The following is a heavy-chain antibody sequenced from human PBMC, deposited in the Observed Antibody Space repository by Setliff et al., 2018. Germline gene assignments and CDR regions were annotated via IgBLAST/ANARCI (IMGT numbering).Heavy chain of an antibody. Sequence: GESLKISCAASGFTLRNSGMHWVRQAPGRGLEWVTFISYDGFKIYYAESVKGRFTISRDISTNTLFLEIDSLRSEDTGLYYCAREGSIGWSQYFHHWGQGTPVTVS. CDR1: GFTLRNSG. CDR2: ISYDGFKI. V-gene: IGHV3-30*03. J-gene: IGHJ1*01. CDR3: AREGSIGWSQYFHH. D-gene: IGHD6-19*01.